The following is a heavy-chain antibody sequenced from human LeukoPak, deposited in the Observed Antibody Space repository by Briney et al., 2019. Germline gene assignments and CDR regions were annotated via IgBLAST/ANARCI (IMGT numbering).Heavy chain of an antibody. J-gene: IGHJ4*02. CDR1: GGSFSGYY. D-gene: IGHD3-22*01. CDR3: ARGPRSVRPVRFDY. Sequence: SETLSLTCAVYGGSFSGYYWSWIRQPPGKGLEWIGEIYHSGSTNYNPSLRSRVTISVDTSKNQFSLKLSSVTAADTAVYYCARGPRSVRPVRFDYWGQGTLVTVSS. CDR2: IYHSGST. V-gene: IGHV4-34*01.